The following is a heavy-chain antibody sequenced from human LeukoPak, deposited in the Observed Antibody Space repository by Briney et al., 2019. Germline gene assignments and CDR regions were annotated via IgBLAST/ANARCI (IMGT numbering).Heavy chain of an antibody. J-gene: IGHJ6*04. Sequence: SVKVSCKASGFTFTSSAVQWVRQARGQRLAWIGWIVVGSGNTNYPQKFQEGVTITRDMSTSTAYMELNSLRSEDTAVYYCAADPLYCSSTSCGSGLYYYYGMDVWGKGTTVTVSS. V-gene: IGHV1-58*01. CDR3: AADPLYCSSTSCGSGLYYYYGMDV. D-gene: IGHD2-2*01. CDR2: IVVGSGNT. CDR1: GFTFTSSA.